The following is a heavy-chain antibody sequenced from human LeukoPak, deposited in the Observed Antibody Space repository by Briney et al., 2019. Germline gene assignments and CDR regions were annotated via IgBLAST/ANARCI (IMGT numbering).Heavy chain of an antibody. CDR2: IRYDGSNK. CDR1: GFTFSRYG. CDR3: ARCDWCGFHEGYYFDY. Sequence: GGSLRLSHAASGFTFSRYGMHWVRQAPGRGLEWVAFIRYDGSNKYYADSVKGRFNVTRGNSKNTLYLLMNSLKAEDTAVYNCARCDWCGFHEGYYFDYRGQGTLVSVCS. V-gene: IGHV3-30*02. J-gene: IGHJ4*02. D-gene: IGHD3-3*01.